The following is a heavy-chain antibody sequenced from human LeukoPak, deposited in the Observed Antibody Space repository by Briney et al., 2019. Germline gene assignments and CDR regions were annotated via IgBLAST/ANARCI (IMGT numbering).Heavy chain of an antibody. V-gene: IGHV3-74*01. D-gene: IGHD3-16*01. CDR1: GFTFSTYW. Sequence: PGGSLRHSCSASGFTFSTYWMHSVRQVPGRGLVCVSRINSYGTLPNYADSVKGRFTITRDYAKKTLYLTMNSVRAEYTAVYYCVRGGYGDYWGQGTVVTVSS. CDR3: VRGGYGDY. J-gene: IGHJ4*02. CDR2: INSYGTLP.